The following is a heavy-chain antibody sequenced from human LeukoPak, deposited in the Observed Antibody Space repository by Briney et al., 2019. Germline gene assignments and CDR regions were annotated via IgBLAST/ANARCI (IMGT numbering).Heavy chain of an antibody. V-gene: IGHV4-59*01. CDR1: SGSISSYY. D-gene: IGHD5-12*01. CDR2: IYYSGST. J-gene: IGHJ4*02. CDR3: ARVDIVATMAEGPRVFDY. Sequence: SETLSLTCTVSSGSISSYYWSWIRQPPGKGLEWIGYIYYSGSTNYNPPLKSRVTISVDTTKNQFSLKLSSVTAADTAVYYCARVDIVATMAEGPRVFDYWGQGTLVTVSS.